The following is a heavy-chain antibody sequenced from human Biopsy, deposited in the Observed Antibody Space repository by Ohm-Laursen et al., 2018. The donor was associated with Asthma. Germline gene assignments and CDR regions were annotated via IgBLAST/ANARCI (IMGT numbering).Heavy chain of an antibody. CDR2: IIPMFGTT. CDR1: GYTFNSAG. D-gene: IGHD2-15*01. Sequence: VKISCKTSGYTFNSAGITWVRQAPGQGLEWMGGIIPMFGTTNYAQKFQGRVTITADESTSTAYMELSSLRSDDTAVYYCASPTYCSGSSCINNYYYALDVWGQGTTVTVS. CDR3: ASPTYCSGSSCINNYYYALDV. V-gene: IGHV1-69*13. J-gene: IGHJ6*02.